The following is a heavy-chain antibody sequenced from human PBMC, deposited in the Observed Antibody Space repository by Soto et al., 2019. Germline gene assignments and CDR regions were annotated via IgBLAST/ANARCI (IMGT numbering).Heavy chain of an antibody. V-gene: IGHV1-2*02. CDR3: ARTPKTILPRTPRTNYYYYYGMDV. Sequence: ASVKVSCKASGYTFTGYYMHWVRQAPGQGLEWMGWINPNSGGTNYAQKFQGRVTMTRDTSISTAYMELSRLRSDDTAVYYCARTPKTILPRTPRTNYYYYYGMDVWGQGTTVTVS. D-gene: IGHD3-9*01. CDR2: INPNSGGT. J-gene: IGHJ6*02. CDR1: GYTFTGYY.